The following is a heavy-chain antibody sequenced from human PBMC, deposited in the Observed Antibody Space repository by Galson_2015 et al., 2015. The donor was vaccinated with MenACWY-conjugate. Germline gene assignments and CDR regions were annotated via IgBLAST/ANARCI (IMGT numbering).Heavy chain of an antibody. CDR1: GLTLSNVW. CDR2: IKCRTDGGTT. J-gene: IGHJ5*02. Sequence: SLRLSCAPSGLTLSNVWMSWVRQAPGKGLEWVARIKCRTDGGTTDYATPVKGRFTILRDDSAKTLYLQMNSLKIEDTAMYFCTRDRDVGGSRWWFDPWGQGTLVTVSS. D-gene: IGHD2-15*01. V-gene: IGHV3-15*01. CDR3: TRDRDVGGSRWWFDP.